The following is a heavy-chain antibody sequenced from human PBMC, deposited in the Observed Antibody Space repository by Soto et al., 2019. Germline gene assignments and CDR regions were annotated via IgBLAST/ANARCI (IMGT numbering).Heavy chain of an antibody. CDR2: IYSGGST. V-gene: IGHV3-66*01. J-gene: IGHJ4*02. Sequence: GGSLRLSCADSGFTVSSNYMSWVRQAPGKGLEWVSVIYSGGSTYYADSVKGRFTSPRDNSKNTLYLQMNSLRAEDTAVYYCARVLSYRTYYDFWSGPFDYWGQGTLVTVSS. D-gene: IGHD3-3*01. CDR1: GFTVSSNY. CDR3: ARVLSYRTYYDFWSGPFDY.